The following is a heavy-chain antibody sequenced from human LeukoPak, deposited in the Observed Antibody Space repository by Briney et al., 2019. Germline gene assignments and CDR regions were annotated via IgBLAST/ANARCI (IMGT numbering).Heavy chain of an antibody. CDR3: ARQEARDYYYEGLDY. J-gene: IGHJ4*02. CDR2: ISSNGGRI. CDR1: GVNFNTYA. V-gene: IGHV3-30*04. Sequence: GGSLRLSCVASGVNFNTYAIHWVRQAPGKGLEWVALISSNGGRIDYTHSVKGRFTIDRDNSKNTVYLQMNSLRPDDTAIYFCARQEARDYYYEGLDYWGQGNLVTVSS. D-gene: IGHD3-22*01.